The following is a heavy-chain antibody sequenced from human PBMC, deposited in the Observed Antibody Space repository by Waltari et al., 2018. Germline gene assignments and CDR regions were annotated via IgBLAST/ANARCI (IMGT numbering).Heavy chain of an antibody. J-gene: IGHJ4*02. D-gene: IGHD3-10*01. CDR1: GFTVSSNY. CDR2: ICSGGST. V-gene: IGHV3-53*01. Sequence: EVQLVESGGGLIQPGGSLRLSCAASGFTVSSNYMSWVRQAPGKGLEWVSVICSGGSTYYADSVKGRFTISRDNSKNTLYLQMNSLRAEDTAVYYCARGDGVRGVIFDYWGQGTLVTVSS. CDR3: ARGDGVRGVIFDY.